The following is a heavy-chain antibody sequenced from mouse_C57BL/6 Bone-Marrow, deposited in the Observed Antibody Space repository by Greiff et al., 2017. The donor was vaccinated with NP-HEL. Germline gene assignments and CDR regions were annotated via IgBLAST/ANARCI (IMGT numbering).Heavy chain of an antibody. CDR2: ISDGGSYT. V-gene: IGHV5-4*03. Sequence: EVKLMESGGGLVKPGGSLKLSCAASGFTFSSYAMSWVRQTPEKRLEWVATISDGGSYTYYPDNVKGRFTISRDNAKNNLYLQMSHLKSEDTAMYYCARETGTWDYWGQGTTLTVSS. CDR1: GFTFSSYA. CDR3: ARETGTWDY. D-gene: IGHD4-1*01. J-gene: IGHJ2*01.